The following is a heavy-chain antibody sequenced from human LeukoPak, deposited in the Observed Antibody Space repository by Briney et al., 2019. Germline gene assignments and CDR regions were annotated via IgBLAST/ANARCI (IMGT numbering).Heavy chain of an antibody. Sequence: PGGSLRLSCAASGFTVSSNYMSWVRQAPGKGLEWVSAISGSGSATYYADSVKGRFTISRDNSKNTLYLQMNSLRAEDTAVYYCAKDQYGEAFDIWGPGAMVTVSS. D-gene: IGHD4-17*01. CDR2: ISGSGSAT. J-gene: IGHJ3*02. CDR3: AKDQYGEAFDI. CDR1: GFTVSSNY. V-gene: IGHV3-23*01.